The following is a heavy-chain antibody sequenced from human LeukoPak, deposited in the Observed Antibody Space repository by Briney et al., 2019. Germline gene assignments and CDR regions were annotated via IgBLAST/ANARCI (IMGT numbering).Heavy chain of an antibody. V-gene: IGHV3-74*01. J-gene: IGHJ4*02. Sequence: PGGSLRLSCAASGFTFRTSWMHWVRQAPGKGLVWVSRINSDGKRTSYADSAKGRFTISRDNAKNTLYLQMNSLRAEDTAVYYCSRGPVDGSGNYYVGGHWGQGTLVTVSS. CDR2: INSDGKRT. CDR3: SRGPVDGSGNYYVGGH. D-gene: IGHD3-10*01. CDR1: GFTFRTSW.